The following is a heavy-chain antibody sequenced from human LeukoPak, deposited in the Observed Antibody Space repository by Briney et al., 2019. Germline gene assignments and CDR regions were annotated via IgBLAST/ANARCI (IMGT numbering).Heavy chain of an antibody. D-gene: IGHD6-19*01. CDR1: GFTFDDYT. Sequence: GGSLRLSCAASGFTFDDYTMHWVRQAPGKSLEWVSLITWDSGTTYYKDSVKGRFTISRDNSKNSLYLQMDSLRTEDTALYYCAKGYSSGWYPFDYWGQGTLVTVSS. V-gene: IGHV3-43*01. J-gene: IGHJ4*02. CDR3: AKGYSSGWYPFDY. CDR2: ITWDSGTT.